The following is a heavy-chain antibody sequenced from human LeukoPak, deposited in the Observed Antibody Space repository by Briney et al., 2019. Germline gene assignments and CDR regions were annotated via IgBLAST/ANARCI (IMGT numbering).Heavy chain of an antibody. V-gene: IGHV3-20*04. J-gene: IGHJ4*02. CDR3: AKVRWDNSGWYYLDS. CDR1: GFTFDDYG. D-gene: IGHD6-19*01. CDR2: INWNGGST. Sequence: GESLRLSCAASGFTFDDYGMNWVRNAPGKGLEWVSGINWNGGSTGYADSVKGRFTTSRDNSKSTLLLQMNSLRAEDTAVYYCAKVRWDNSGWYYLDSWGQGTLVTVSS.